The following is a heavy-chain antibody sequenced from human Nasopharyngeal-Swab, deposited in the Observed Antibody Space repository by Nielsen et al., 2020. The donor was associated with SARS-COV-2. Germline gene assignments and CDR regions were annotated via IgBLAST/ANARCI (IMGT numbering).Heavy chain of an antibody. CDR3: ARVKPTDCSGGSCYSLPLGY. J-gene: IGHJ4*02. CDR1: GGTFSSYA. D-gene: IGHD2-15*01. V-gene: IGHV1-69*04. CDR2: IIPILGIA. Sequence: SVKVSCKASGGTFSSYAISWVRQAPEQGLEWMGRIIPILGIANYAQKFQGRVTITADKSTSTAYMELSSLRSEDTAVYYCARVKPTDCSGGSCYSLPLGYWGQGTLVTVSS.